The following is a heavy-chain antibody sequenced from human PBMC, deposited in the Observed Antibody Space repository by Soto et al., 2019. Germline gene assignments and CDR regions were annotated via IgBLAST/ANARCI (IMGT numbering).Heavy chain of an antibody. CDR3: ARQPKDSGSYFYYYYYGMDV. Sequence: SETLSLTCTVSGASISSGGFFWNWIRQHPGKGLEWIGYFYNSGSTYYRPSLRSRVTISVDTSKNQFSLKLSSVTAADTAVYYCARQPKDSGSYFYYYYYGMDVWGQGTTVTVSS. V-gene: IGHV4-31*03. J-gene: IGHJ6*02. CDR1: GASISSGGFF. D-gene: IGHD1-26*01. CDR2: FYNSGST.